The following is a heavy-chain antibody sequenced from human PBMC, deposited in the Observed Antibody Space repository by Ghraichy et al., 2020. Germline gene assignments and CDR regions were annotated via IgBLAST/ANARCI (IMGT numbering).Heavy chain of an antibody. CDR2: IYYSGST. J-gene: IGHJ4*02. Sequence: SETLSLTCTVSGGSISVSSYYWGWIRQPPGKGLEWIGSIYYSGSTYYNPSLKSRVTVSVDTSKNQFSLKLSSVTAADTAVYYCARNYYDSSGYYPGPHFDYWGQGTLVTVSS. D-gene: IGHD3-22*01. CDR3: ARNYYDSSGYYPGPHFDY. V-gene: IGHV4-39*01. CDR1: GGSISVSSYY.